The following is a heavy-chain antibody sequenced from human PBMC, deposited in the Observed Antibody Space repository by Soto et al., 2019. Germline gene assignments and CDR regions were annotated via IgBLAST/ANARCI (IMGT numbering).Heavy chain of an antibody. CDR3: ARGSFGVALDY. J-gene: IGHJ4*02. D-gene: IGHD3-3*01. Sequence: SETLALTGTFSGGSIRRYYWSWVRESPGKGLEWIGYIYYSGSTNSNPSLKSRVTISVDTSKHQFSLKLSSVTAADTAVYYCARGSFGVALDYWGQGTLVTVS. CDR2: IYYSGST. V-gene: IGHV4-59*01. CDR1: GGSIRRYY.